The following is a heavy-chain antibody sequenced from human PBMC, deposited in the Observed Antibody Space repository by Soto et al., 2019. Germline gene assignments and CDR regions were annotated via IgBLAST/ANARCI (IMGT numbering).Heavy chain of an antibody. V-gene: IGHV4-59*01. CDR2: IYYSGST. J-gene: IGHJ6*02. CDR1: GGSISSYY. D-gene: IGHD2-15*01. Sequence: PSETLCLTCTVSGGSISSYYWSGIRQPPGKGLEWIGYIYYSGSTNYNPSLKSRVTISVDTSKNQFSLKLSSVTAADTAVYYCARDGAAPGRGGGNAYYYYGMDVWGQGTTVTVSS. CDR3: ARDGAAPGRGGGNAYYYYGMDV.